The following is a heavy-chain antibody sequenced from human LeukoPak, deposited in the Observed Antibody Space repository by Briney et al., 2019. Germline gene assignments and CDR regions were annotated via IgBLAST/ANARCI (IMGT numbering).Heavy chain of an antibody. J-gene: IGHJ4*02. V-gene: IGHV4-59*08. D-gene: IGHD5-24*01. CDR1: GGSISSYY. Sequence: SETLSLTCTVSGGSISSYYWTWIRQPPGKGLEYIGYVYYNGSTNYNPSLKSRVTISVDPSKNQFSLKLSSVTAADTAVYYCARGARAGYNLEPFDYWGQGTLVTVSS. CDR3: ARGARAGYNLEPFDY. CDR2: VYYNGST.